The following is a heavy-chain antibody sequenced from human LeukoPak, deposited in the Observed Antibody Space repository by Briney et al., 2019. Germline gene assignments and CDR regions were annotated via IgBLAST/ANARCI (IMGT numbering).Heavy chain of an antibody. J-gene: IGHJ4*02. CDR1: GFTFSTFW. Sequence: GGSLRLPCAASGFTFSTFWMHWVRQAPGKGPVWVSLITSDGSNTRYAESVKGRFTISRDNAKNTLYLQMDSLRAEDTAVYYCARDPEDMVGVHNFDNWGLGTLVTVSS. CDR2: ITSDGSNT. CDR3: ARDPEDMVGVHNFDN. V-gene: IGHV3-74*01. D-gene: IGHD1-26*01.